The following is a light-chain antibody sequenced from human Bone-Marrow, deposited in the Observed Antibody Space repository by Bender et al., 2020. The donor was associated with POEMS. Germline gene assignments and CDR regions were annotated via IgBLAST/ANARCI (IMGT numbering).Light chain of an antibody. CDR3: QVWDRGSVHPV. CDR1: VLADKY. CDR2: DDT. J-gene: IGLJ7*01. V-gene: IGLV3-27*01. Sequence: SYELTQPSSVSVSPRQTARITCSGDVLADKYARWFQQKPGQAPVLVIYDDTERPSGIPERFSGSSSGTTVTLTITGAQVEDEADYYCQVWDRGSVHPVFGGGTQLTVL.